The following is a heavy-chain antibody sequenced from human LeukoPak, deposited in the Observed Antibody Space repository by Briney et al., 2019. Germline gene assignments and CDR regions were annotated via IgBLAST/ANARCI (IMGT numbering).Heavy chain of an antibody. V-gene: IGHV1-18*01. CDR1: GYTFTSYG. CDR2: ISAYNGNT. J-gene: IGHJ4*02. Sequence: ASVKVSCKAPGYTFTSYGISWVRQAPGQGLEWMGWISAYNGNTNYAQKLQGRVTMTTDTSTSTAYMELRSLRSDDTAVYYCARGSKYYDILTGYSRDYWGQGTLVTVSS. D-gene: IGHD3-9*01. CDR3: ARGSKYYDILTGYSRDY.